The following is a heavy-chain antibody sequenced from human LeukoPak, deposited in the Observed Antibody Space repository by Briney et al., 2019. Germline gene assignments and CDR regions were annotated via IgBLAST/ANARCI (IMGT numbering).Heavy chain of an antibody. CDR2: IIPIFGTA. V-gene: IGHV1-69*05. CDR3: ASSRGIVVVTASGYPYYFDY. CDR1: GATFISYA. Sequence: SVKVSCKASGATFISYAISWVRQAPGQGLEWMGGIIPIFGTANYAQKFQGRVTITTDESTSTAYMELSSLRSEDTAVYYCASSRGIVVVTASGYPYYFDYWGQGPLVTVSS. J-gene: IGHJ4*02. D-gene: IGHD2-21*02.